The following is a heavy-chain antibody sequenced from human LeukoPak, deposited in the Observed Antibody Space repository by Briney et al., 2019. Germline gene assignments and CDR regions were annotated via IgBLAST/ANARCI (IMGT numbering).Heavy chain of an antibody. CDR2: ISGSGGST. CDR1: GFTFSSYA. Sequence: GGSLRLSCAASGFTFSSYAMSWVRQAPGKGLEWVSAISGSGGSTYYADSVKGRFTISRDNSKSTLYLQMNSLRAEDTAVYYCAQRGRGAAAAFDYWGQGTLVTVSS. CDR3: AQRGRGAAAAFDY. D-gene: IGHD6-13*01. V-gene: IGHV3-23*01. J-gene: IGHJ4*02.